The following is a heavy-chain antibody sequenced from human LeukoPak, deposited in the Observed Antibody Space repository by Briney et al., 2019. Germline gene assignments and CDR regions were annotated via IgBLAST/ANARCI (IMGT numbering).Heavy chain of an antibody. CDR3: AREAAAGTFYFDY. Sequence: SEALSLTCIVSGDSISNYYWSWIRQPAGKGLEWIGRIYTSGSTNYNPSLKSRVTMSVDTSKNQFSLKLTSVTAADTAVYYCAREAAAGTFYFDYWGQGTLVTVSS. V-gene: IGHV4-4*07. D-gene: IGHD6-13*01. CDR2: IYTSGST. CDR1: GDSISNYY. J-gene: IGHJ4*02.